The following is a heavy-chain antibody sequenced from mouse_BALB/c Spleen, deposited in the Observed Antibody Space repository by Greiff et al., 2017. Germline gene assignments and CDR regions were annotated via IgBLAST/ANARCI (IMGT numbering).Heavy chain of an antibody. CDR2: ISSGGST. D-gene: IGHD1-1*01. CDR3: AREITHYAMDY. J-gene: IGHJ4*01. V-gene: IGHV5-6-5*01. CDR1: GFTFSSYA. Sequence: DVKLVESGGGLVKPGGSLKLSCAASGFTFSSYAMSWVRQTPEKRLEWVASISSGGSTYYPDSVKGRFTISRDNARNILYLQMSSLRSEDTAMYYCAREITHYAMDYWGQGTSVTVSS.